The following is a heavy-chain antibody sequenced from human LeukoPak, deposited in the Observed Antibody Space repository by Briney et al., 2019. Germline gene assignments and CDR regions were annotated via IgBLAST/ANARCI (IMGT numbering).Heavy chain of an antibody. V-gene: IGHV1-69*04. Sequence: ASVKVSCKASGGTFSSYAISWVRQAPGQGLEWMGRIIPILGIANYAQRFQGRVTITADKSTSTAYMELSSLRSEDTAVYYCARGGSYDSSGSQFDYWGQGTLVTVSS. CDR3: ARGGSYDSSGSQFDY. CDR1: GGTFSSYA. J-gene: IGHJ4*02. CDR2: IIPILGIA. D-gene: IGHD3-22*01.